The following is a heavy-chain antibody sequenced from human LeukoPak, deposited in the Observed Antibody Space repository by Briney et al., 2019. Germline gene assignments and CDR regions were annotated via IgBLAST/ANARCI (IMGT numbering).Heavy chain of an antibody. CDR1: GFTFSSYG. J-gene: IGHJ4*02. CDR2: ISYDGSNK. Sequence: GRSLRLSCAASGFTFSSYGMHWVRQAPGKGLEWVAVISYDGSNKYYADSVKGRFTISRDNSKNTLYLQMNSLRAEDTAVYYCARDSDYGDYVGYFDYWGQGTLVTVSS. D-gene: IGHD4-17*01. V-gene: IGHV3-30*03. CDR3: ARDSDYGDYVGYFDY.